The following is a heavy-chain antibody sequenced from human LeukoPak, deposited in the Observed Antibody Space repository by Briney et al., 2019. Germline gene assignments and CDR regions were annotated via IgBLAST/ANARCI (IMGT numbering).Heavy chain of an antibody. V-gene: IGHV3-74*01. CDR3: ARAAYTAAFDY. J-gene: IGHJ4*02. Sequence: GGSLRLSCAASGFIFSSYWMHWVRQATGKGLVWVSRINIDGSSTIYADSVKGRFAISRDNAKNTLYLQMNSLRAEDTAVYYCARAAYTAAFDYWGQGTLVTVSS. D-gene: IGHD3-16*01. CDR2: INIDGSST. CDR1: GFIFSSYW.